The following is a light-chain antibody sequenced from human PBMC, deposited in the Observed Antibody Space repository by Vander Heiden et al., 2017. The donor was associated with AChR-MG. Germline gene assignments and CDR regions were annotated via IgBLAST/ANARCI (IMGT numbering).Light chain of an antibody. V-gene: IGLV2-14*03. J-gene: IGLJ2*01. Sequence: QSALTQPASVSGSPGQSITISCTRTSSDIGDFNYVSWYQQHPGKAPKRVRFDVTNRPSGISGRFSGSKSGNTASLTISGLQAEDEADDYCSSYKNIWHLFLFGGGTRLTVL. CDR3: SSYKNIWHLFL. CDR2: DVT. CDR1: SSDIGDFNY.